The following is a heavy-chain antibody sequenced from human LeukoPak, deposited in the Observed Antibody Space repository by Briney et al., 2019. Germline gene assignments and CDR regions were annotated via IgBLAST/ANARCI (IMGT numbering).Heavy chain of an antibody. V-gene: IGHV4-61*02. J-gene: IGHJ4*02. CDR2: IYTSGST. CDR3: ARARFGEDDFDY. Sequence: PSETLSLTCTVSGGSISSSSYYWSWIRQPAGKGLEWIGRIYTSGSTNYNPSLKSRVTMSVDTSKNQFSLKLSSVTAADTAVYYCARARFGEDDFDYWGQGTLVTVSS. CDR1: GGSISSSSYY. D-gene: IGHD3-10*02.